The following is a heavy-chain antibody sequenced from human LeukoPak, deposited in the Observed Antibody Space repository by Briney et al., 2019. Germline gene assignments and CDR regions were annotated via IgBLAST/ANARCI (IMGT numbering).Heavy chain of an antibody. D-gene: IGHD4-23*01. CDR2: IYPRDGST. J-gene: IGHJ5*02. Sequence: ASVKVSRKASGYTFTSNYIHWVRQAPGQGLEWMGMIYPRDGSTSYAQKFQGRVTFTRDTSISTAYMELRSLTSEDTAVYYCARDYGGSSGWFDPWGQGTLVTVSS. CDR3: ARDYGGSSGWFDP. V-gene: IGHV1-46*01. CDR1: GYTFTSNY.